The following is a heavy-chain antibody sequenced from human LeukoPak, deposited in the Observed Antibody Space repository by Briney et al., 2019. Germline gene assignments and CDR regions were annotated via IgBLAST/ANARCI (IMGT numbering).Heavy chain of an antibody. Sequence: SGPTLVKPTQTLTLTCTFSGFSLSTTGVGVGWIRPPPGKALEWLALIYWDDDKRYSPSLKSGLTITKDTSKNQVVLTMTNMDPVDTATYYCAHSMAVAGFNWFDPWGQGTLVTVSS. J-gene: IGHJ5*02. D-gene: IGHD6-19*01. CDR1: GFSLSTTGVG. CDR3: AHSMAVAGFNWFDP. CDR2: IYWDDDK. V-gene: IGHV2-5*02.